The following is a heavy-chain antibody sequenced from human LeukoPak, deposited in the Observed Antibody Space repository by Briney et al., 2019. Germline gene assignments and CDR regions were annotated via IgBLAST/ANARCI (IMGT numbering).Heavy chain of an antibody. J-gene: IGHJ4*02. Sequence: SVKVSCKASGGTFSSYAISWVRQAPGQGLEWMGGIIPIFGTANYAQKFQGRVTITADESTSTAYMELSSLRSEDTAVYYCARAAYYYGSGQRYYFDYWGQGTLVTVSS. V-gene: IGHV1-69*13. CDR1: GGTFSSYA. D-gene: IGHD3-10*01. CDR3: ARAAYYYGSGQRYYFDY. CDR2: IIPIFGTA.